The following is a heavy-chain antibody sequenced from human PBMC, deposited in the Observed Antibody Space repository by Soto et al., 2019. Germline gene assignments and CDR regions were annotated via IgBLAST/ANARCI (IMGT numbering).Heavy chain of an antibody. D-gene: IGHD6-19*01. V-gene: IGHV4-4*02. Sequence: QVQLQESGPGVVKPSGTLSLTCGVSGGSIISGNWWSWVRQPPGKGLEWIGEIYPRGTTNYNPSLKSRVTISVDKSKNEYSLKLISVTAADSAVYYCARVGRGSGWQFGVDCWGQGTLVTVSS. CDR2: IYPRGTT. J-gene: IGHJ4*02. CDR3: ARVGRGSGWQFGVDC. CDR1: GGSIISGNW.